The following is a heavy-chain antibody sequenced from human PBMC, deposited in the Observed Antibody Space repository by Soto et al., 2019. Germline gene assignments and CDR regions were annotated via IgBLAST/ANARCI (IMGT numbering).Heavy chain of an antibody. CDR3: ARADSSSWSYYFYYGMDV. J-gene: IGHJ6*02. CDR1: GYTFTGYY. CDR2: INPNSGGT. Sequence: AASVKVSCKASGYTFTGYYMHWVRQAPGQGLEWMGWINPNSGGTNYAQKFQGWVTMTRDTSISTAYMELSRLRSDDTAVYYCARADSSSWSYYFYYGMDVWGEGTTVTVS. V-gene: IGHV1-2*04. D-gene: IGHD6-13*01.